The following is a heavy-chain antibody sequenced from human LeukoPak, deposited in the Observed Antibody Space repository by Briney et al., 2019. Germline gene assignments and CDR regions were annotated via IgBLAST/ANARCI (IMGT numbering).Heavy chain of an antibody. J-gene: IGHJ4*02. CDR1: GFTFSSYA. CDR3: AKDWDDGFDY. Sequence: GGSLRLSCAASGFTFSSYAMSWVRQAPGKGLEWVSAIRGGGGGTYYADSVKGRFTISRDNSKNTLYLQMNSLRAEDTAVYYCAKDWDDGFDYWGQGTLVTVSS. V-gene: IGHV3-23*01. CDR2: IRGGGGGT. D-gene: IGHD1-26*01.